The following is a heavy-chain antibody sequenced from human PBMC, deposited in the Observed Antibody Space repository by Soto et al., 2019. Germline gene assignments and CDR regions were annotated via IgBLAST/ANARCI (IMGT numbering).Heavy chain of an antibody. V-gene: IGHV4-4*02. CDR3: ACTTRGTGGGMDV. J-gene: IGHJ6*02. D-gene: IGHD3-10*01. Sequence: QVQLQESGPGLVKPSGTLSLTCAVSVGSISSSNWWSWVRQPPGKGLEWIGEIYHSGSTNYNPSLKSRVTIAVDKSKTQFSLKLSSVTAADTAVYYCACTTRGTGGGMDVWGQGTTVTVSS. CDR1: VGSISSSNW. CDR2: IYHSGST.